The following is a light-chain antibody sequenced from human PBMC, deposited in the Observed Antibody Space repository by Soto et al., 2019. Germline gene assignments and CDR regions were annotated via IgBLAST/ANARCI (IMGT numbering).Light chain of an antibody. J-gene: IGKJ1*01. Sequence: DFQMTQSPSTLSASVGDRVTITCRASQNINNWVAWYQQKPGKAPKFLIYDASTLQRGVPSRFSGSGFGTEFRLTISSPEPEDFGSYYCQHTRTFGQGTKVEIK. V-gene: IGKV1-5*01. CDR2: DAS. CDR1: QNINNW. CDR3: QHTRT.